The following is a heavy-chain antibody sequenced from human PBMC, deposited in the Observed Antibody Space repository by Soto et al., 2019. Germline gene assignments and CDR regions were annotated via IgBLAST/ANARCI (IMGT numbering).Heavy chain of an antibody. CDR1: GGSFSGYY. CDR3: ARAYGDYVFDY. CDR2: VNHSGST. V-gene: IGHV4-34*01. D-gene: IGHD4-17*01. Sequence: SETLSLTCAVYGGSFSGYYWSWIRQPPGKGLEWIGEVNHSGSTNYNPSLKSRVTISVDTSKNQFSLKLSSVTAADTAVYYCARAYGDYVFDYWGQGTLVT. J-gene: IGHJ4*02.